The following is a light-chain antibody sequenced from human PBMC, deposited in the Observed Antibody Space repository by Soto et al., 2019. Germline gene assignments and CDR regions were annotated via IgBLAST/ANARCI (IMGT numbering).Light chain of an antibody. V-gene: IGKV3-15*01. Sequence: ETVMTQSPGTLSVSPGERATLSCRASQSVSNSLAWYQQKPGQAPRLLIYGASTRATAIPARFSGSGSGTEFTLTISSLQSEYFAVYYCQQYNNWPQTFGPGTKVEIK. CDR1: QSVSNS. J-gene: IGKJ1*01. CDR2: GAS. CDR3: QQYNNWPQT.